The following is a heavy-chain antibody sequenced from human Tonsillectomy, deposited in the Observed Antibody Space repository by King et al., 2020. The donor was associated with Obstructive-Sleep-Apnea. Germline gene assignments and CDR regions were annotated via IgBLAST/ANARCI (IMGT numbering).Heavy chain of an antibody. J-gene: IGHJ5*02. CDR2: MNPNSGGT. CDR1: GNIFTDYY. V-gene: IGHV1-2*02. Sequence: VQLVESGAEMKKPGASVKVSCKASGNIFTDYYIQWVRQAPGQGLEWMGWMNPNSGGTNYAQKFQGRVTMTRDTSISTADMGLTRLPSDDTAVYYCARLVGATSYWFDPWGQGTLVTVSS. D-gene: IGHD1-26*01. CDR3: ARLVGATSYWFDP.